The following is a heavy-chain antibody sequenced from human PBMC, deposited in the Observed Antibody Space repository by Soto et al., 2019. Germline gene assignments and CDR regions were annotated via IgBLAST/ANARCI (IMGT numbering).Heavy chain of an antibody. D-gene: IGHD6-13*01. Sequence: QVQLVESGGGVVQPGRSLRLSCAASGFTFSSYAMHWVRQAPGKGLEWVAVISYDGSNKYYADSVKGRFTISRDNYKNTLYLQMNSLRAEDTAVYYCAREGIAAAGRDNNWFDPWGQGTLVTVSS. CDR2: ISYDGSNK. V-gene: IGHV3-30-3*01. J-gene: IGHJ5*02. CDR1: GFTFSSYA. CDR3: AREGIAAAGRDNNWFDP.